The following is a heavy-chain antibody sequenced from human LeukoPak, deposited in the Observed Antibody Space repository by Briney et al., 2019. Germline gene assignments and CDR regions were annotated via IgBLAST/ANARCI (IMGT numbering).Heavy chain of an antibody. D-gene: IGHD3-10*01. Sequence: EASVKVSCKASGYTFTSYDINWVRQATGQGLEWMGWMNPNSGNTGYAQKFQGRVTMTRNTSISTAYMELSSLRSEDTAVYYCARSFGDPGGSYYYMDVWGKGTTVTVSS. CDR1: GYTFTSYD. CDR2: MNPNSGNT. CDR3: ARSFGDPGGSYYYMDV. V-gene: IGHV1-8*01. J-gene: IGHJ6*03.